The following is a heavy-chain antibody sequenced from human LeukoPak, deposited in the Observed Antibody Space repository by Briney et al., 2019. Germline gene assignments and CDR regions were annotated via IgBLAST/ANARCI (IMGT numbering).Heavy chain of an antibody. CDR2: ISGSGGST. J-gene: IGHJ4*02. Sequence: GGSLSLSCAASGFTFSSYAMSWVRQAPGKGLEWVSAISGSGGSTYYADSVKGRFTISRDNSKNTLYLQMNSLRAEDTAVYYCAKTGSGYYFALTFFDYWGQGTLVTVSS. CDR3: AKTGSGYYFALTFFDY. D-gene: IGHD3-22*01. CDR1: GFTFSSYA. V-gene: IGHV3-23*01.